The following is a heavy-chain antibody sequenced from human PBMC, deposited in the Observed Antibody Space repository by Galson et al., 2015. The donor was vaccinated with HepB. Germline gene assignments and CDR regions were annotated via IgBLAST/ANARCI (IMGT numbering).Heavy chain of an antibody. J-gene: IGHJ3*02. CDR1: GFTFSSYS. CDR3: GNLITMVRGADAFDI. Sequence: SLRLSCAASGFTFSSYSMNWVRQAPGKGLEWVSSISSSSSYIYYADSVKGRFTISRDNAKNSLYLQMNSLRAEDTAVYYCGNLITMVRGADAFDIWGQGTMVTVSS. D-gene: IGHD3-10*01. CDR2: ISSSSSYI. V-gene: IGHV3-21*01.